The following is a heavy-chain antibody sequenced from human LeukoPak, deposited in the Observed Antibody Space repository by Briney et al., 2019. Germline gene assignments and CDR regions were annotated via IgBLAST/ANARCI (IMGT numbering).Heavy chain of an antibody. Sequence: GGSLRLSCAASGFTFSGYYMSWIRQAPGKGLEWVSYISSSGSTIYYADSVKGRFTISRDNAKNSLYLQMNSLRAEDTAVYYCARSPVIFGVVISGNYDYWGQGTLVTVSS. V-gene: IGHV3-11*01. CDR1: GFTFSGYY. J-gene: IGHJ4*02. CDR2: ISSSGSTI. D-gene: IGHD3-3*01. CDR3: ARSPVIFGVVISGNYDY.